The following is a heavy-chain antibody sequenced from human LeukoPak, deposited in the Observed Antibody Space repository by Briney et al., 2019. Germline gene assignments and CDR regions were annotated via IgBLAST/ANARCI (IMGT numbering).Heavy chain of an antibody. CDR1: GGTFSSYG. CDR2: IRYDGNNK. J-gene: IGHJ4*02. V-gene: IGHV3-30*02. D-gene: IGHD6-13*01. Sequence: SCKASGGTFSSYGMHWVRQAPGKGLEWVAFIRYDGNNKYYADSVKGRFTISRDNSKNTLYVQMNSLRAEDTAVYYCAKVDSSSWTEIDYWGQGTLVTVSS. CDR3: AKVDSSSWTEIDY.